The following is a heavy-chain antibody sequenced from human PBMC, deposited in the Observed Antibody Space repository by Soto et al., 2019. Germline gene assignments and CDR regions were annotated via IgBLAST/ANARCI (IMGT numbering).Heavy chain of an antibody. CDR2: ISSSSSYI. CDR3: ARAALKGGFDI. V-gene: IGHV3-21*01. J-gene: IGHJ3*02. D-gene: IGHD2-15*01. Sequence: GGSLRLSCAASGFTFSSYSMNWVRQAPGKGLEWVSSISSSSSYIYYADSVKGRFTISRDNAKNSLYLQMNSLRAEDTAVYYCARAALKGGFDIWGQGTMVTVSS. CDR1: GFTFSSYS.